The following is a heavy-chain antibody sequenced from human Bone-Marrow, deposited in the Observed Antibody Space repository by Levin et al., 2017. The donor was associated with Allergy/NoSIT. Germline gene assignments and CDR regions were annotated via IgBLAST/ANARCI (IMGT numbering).Heavy chain of an antibody. CDR2: INSDGRTT. J-gene: IGHJ4*02. CDR3: ARGLPGGE. D-gene: IGHD2-21*01. CDR1: DFTFSNYW. Sequence: ETLSLTCAASDFTFSNYWMDWVRQAPGQGLVWVSRINSDGRTTTYADSVKGRFSISRDNAKKTLYLQMNSLRDDDTAMYFCARGLPGGEWGQGTLVTVSS. V-gene: IGHV3-74*03.